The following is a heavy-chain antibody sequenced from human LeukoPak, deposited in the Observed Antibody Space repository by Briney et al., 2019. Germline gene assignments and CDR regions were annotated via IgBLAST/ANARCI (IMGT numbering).Heavy chain of an antibody. V-gene: IGHV4-30-4*08. D-gene: IGHD2-21*01. J-gene: IGHJ4*02. Sequence: PSETLSLTCTVSGGSISSGDYYWSWIRQPPGKGLEWIGYIYYSGSTYYNPSLKSRVTISVDTSKNQFSLKLSSVTAADTAVYYCARDRAYCGGDCYSGDWGQGTLVTVSS. CDR1: GGSISSGDYY. CDR2: IYYSGST. CDR3: ARDRAYCGGDCYSGD.